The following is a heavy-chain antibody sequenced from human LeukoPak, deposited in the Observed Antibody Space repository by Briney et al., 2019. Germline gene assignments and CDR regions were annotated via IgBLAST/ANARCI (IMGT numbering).Heavy chain of an antibody. J-gene: IGHJ5*02. CDR1: GGSFSGYY. V-gene: IGHV4-34*01. CDR2: IYHSGST. D-gene: IGHD5-12*01. CDR3: ARLPPFPTTRFDP. Sequence: PSETLSLTCAVYGGSFSGYYWSWIRQPPGKGLEWIGEIYHSGSTNYNPSLKSRVTISVDKSKNQFSLKLSSVTAADTAVYYCARLPPFPTTRFDPWGQGTLVTVSS.